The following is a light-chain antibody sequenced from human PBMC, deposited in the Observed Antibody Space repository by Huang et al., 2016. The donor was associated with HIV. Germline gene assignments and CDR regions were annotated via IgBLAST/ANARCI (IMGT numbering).Light chain of an antibody. V-gene: IGKV3-20*01. Sequence: IVLTQSPGTLSLSPGERATLSCRASQSVRSSYLAWYQQKPDQTPRLLIYGAYNRAGGIPISFSCSQSGTDFTLAISSLEPEDFGVYYCQQYGSSPRTFGQGTKLEIK. CDR2: GAY. J-gene: IGKJ2*01. CDR1: QSVRSSY. CDR3: QQYGSSPRT.